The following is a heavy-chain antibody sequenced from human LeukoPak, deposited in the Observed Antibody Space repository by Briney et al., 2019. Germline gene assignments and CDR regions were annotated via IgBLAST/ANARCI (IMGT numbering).Heavy chain of an antibody. CDR1: GFTFSSSA. CDR2: ISYDGSNK. D-gene: IGHD2-2*02. CDR3: ARPNLGYCSSTSCYKGAFDI. Sequence: GRSLRLSCAASGFTFSSSAMHWVRQAPGKGLEWVAVISYDGSNKYYADSVKGRFTISRDNSKNTLYLQMNSLRAEDTAVYYCARPNLGYCSSTSCYKGAFDIWGQGTMVTVSS. V-gene: IGHV3-30*04. J-gene: IGHJ3*02.